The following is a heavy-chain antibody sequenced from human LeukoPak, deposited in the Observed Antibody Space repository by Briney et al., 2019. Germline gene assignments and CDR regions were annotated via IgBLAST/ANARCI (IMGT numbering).Heavy chain of an antibody. CDR1: GYTLTELS. Sequence: GASVKGSCKVSGYTLTELSMHWVRQAPGKGLEWMGGFDPEDGETIYAQKFQGRVTMTQDTSTDTVYMELSSLRSEDTAVYYCATDGSGGLGVVVAAADYYCGMDVWGKGTTVTVSS. J-gene: IGHJ6*04. D-gene: IGHD2-15*01. CDR3: ATDGSGGLGVVVAAADYYCGMDV. CDR2: FDPEDGET. V-gene: IGHV1-24*01.